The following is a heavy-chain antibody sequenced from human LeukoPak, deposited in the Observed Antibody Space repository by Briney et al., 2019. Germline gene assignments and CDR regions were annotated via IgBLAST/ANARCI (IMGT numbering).Heavy chain of an antibody. CDR1: GFIFSSYW. V-gene: IGHV3-74*01. Sequence: GGSLRLSCAASGFIFSSYWMHWVRHAPGKGLAWVSRINTDGSSTSYADSVKGRFTISRDNAKNTLYLQMNSLRAEDTAVYYCARDNAHRRLEAAGLGYWGQGTLVTVSS. D-gene: IGHD6-13*01. CDR2: INTDGSST. J-gene: IGHJ4*02. CDR3: ARDNAHRRLEAAGLGY.